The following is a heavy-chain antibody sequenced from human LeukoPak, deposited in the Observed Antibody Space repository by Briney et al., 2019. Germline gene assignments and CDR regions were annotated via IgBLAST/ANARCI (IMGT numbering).Heavy chain of an antibody. D-gene: IGHD3-16*01. V-gene: IGHV4-59*08. CDR2: IYNTGST. CDR1: GGSISSHY. CDR3: ARDDYGVFDAFDV. J-gene: IGHJ3*01. Sequence: PSETLSLTCTVSGGSISSHYWTWIRQPPGKGLDWIGYIYNTGSTNYNPSPKSRVTISLDTSKNQFSLKLTSVTAADTAIYFCARDDYGVFDAFDVWGQGTVVTVSS.